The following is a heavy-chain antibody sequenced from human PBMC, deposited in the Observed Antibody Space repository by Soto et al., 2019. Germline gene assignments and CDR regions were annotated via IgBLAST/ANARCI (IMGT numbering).Heavy chain of an antibody. V-gene: IGHV4-39*01. J-gene: IGHJ3*02. Sequence: SETLSLTCTVSGGSIISGDYYWSWIRQPPGKGLEWIGYIYYSGSAYYNPSLKSRVSTSVDTSKNQFSLKLRSVTAADTAVYYCARQGSRAFDIWGQGTMVTFSS. CDR1: GGSIISGDYY. CDR2: IYYSGSA. CDR3: ARQGSRAFDI. D-gene: IGHD2-15*01.